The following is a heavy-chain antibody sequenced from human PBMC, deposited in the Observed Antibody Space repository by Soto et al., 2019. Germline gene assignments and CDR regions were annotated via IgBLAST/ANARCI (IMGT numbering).Heavy chain of an antibody. Sequence: EVQLLESGGGLVQPGGSLRLSCAASGFTFSTYGMSWVRQAPGKGLEWVSIISGSGGSTYYADTVKARFTISRDNSKNTLYLQMNSLRAEDTAVYYCAKDPATIAVAGTFDYWGQGTLVIVSS. V-gene: IGHV3-23*01. CDR3: AKDPATIAVAGTFDY. D-gene: IGHD6-19*01. CDR2: ISGSGGST. J-gene: IGHJ4*02. CDR1: GFTFSTYG.